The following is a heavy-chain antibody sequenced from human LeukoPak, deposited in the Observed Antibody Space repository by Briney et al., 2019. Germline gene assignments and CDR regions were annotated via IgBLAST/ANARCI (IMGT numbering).Heavy chain of an antibody. CDR1: GFSISINY. D-gene: IGHD1-26*01. CDR3: ARSVGAPYGMDV. CDR2: IYTGDSA. V-gene: IGHV3-66*01. Sequence: PGGSLRLSCAASGFSISINYLSWVRQAPGKGLEWVSLIYTGDSAYYADSVKGRFTISRDNSKNTLSLQMNSLRVEDTAVYYCARSVGAPYGMDVWGQGTTVTVSS. J-gene: IGHJ6*02.